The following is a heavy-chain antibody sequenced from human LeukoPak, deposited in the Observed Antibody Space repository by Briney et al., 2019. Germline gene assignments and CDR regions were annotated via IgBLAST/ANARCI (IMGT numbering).Heavy chain of an antibody. CDR1: GFTFSSYD. CDR2: ISGSGGST. CDR3: ARDYYDSSGQLHAGAHAFDI. V-gene: IGHV3-23*01. D-gene: IGHD3-22*01. J-gene: IGHJ3*02. Sequence: GGPLRLSCAASGFTFSSYDMSWVRQAPGKGLEWVSVISGSGGSTYYADSVKGRFTISRDNSKNTLYLQMNSLRAEDTAVYYCARDYYDSSGQLHAGAHAFDIWGQGTMVTVSS.